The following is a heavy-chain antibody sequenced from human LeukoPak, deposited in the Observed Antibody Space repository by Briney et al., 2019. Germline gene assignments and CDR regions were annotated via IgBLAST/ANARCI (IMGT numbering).Heavy chain of an antibody. J-gene: IGHJ4*02. CDR2: ISYTGST. D-gene: IGHD6-13*01. V-gene: IGHV4-39*01. CDR1: GGSISSRSSY. Sequence: SETLSLTCTVSGGSISSRSSYWGWIRQPPGKGLEWIGRISYTGSTYYTPSLKSRVTISVDTSKNQFSLKLSSVTAADTAVYYCARVLAAAAHFDYWGQGTLVTASS. CDR3: ARVLAAAAHFDY.